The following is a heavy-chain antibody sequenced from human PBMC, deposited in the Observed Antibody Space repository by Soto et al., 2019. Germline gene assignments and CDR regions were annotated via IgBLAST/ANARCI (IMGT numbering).Heavy chain of an antibody. CDR2: MNPNSGNT. J-gene: IGHJ5*02. CDR3: ARRNYDILTGSDWFDP. Sequence: QVQLVESGAEVKKPGASVKVSCKASGYTFTTYDINWVRQATGQGLEWMGWMNPNSGNTGYAQKFQGRVTMTRNTSISTAYMELSSLRSEDTAVYYCARRNYDILTGSDWFDPWGQGTLVTVSS. CDR1: GYTFTTYD. D-gene: IGHD3-9*01. V-gene: IGHV1-8*01.